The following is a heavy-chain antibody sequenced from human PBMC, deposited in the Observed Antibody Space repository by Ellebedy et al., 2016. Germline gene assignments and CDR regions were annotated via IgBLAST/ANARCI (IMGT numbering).Heavy chain of an antibody. V-gene: IGHV1-2*02. CDR3: ARVPYGSGSYYIGGVDY. J-gene: IGHJ4*02. D-gene: IGHD3-10*01. CDR1: GYTFTGYY. CDR2: INPNSGGT. Sequence: ASVKVSCXASGYTFTGYYMHWVRQAPGQGLEWMGWINPNSGGTNYAQKFQGRVTMTRDTSISTAYMELSRLRSDDTAVYYCARVPYGSGSYYIGGVDYWGQGTLVTVSS.